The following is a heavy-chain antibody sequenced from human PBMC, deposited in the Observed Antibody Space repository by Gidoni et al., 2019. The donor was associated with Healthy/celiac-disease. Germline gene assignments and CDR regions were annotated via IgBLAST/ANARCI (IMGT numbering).Heavy chain of an antibody. V-gene: IGHV4-34*01. J-gene: IGHJ4*02. CDR1: GGSFSGYY. CDR3: ARRDCSSTSCSQESDY. Sequence: QVQLQQWGAGLLKPSETLSLTFAVYGGSFSGYYWSWIRQPPGKGLEWIGENNHSGSTNYNPSLKSRVTISVDTSKNQFSLKLSSVTAADTAVYYCARRDCSSTSCSQESDYWGQGTLVTVSS. CDR2: NNHSGST. D-gene: IGHD2-2*01.